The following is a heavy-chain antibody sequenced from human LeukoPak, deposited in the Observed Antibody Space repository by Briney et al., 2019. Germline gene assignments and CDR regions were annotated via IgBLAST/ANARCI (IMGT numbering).Heavy chain of an antibody. CDR3: AKRLPESCANGGCYVDS. CDR2: LNDVGSDE. CDR1: GFTFSTYD. J-gene: IGHJ4*02. D-gene: IGHD2-8*01. Sequence: GGSLRLSCGASGFTFSTYDMAWVRQAPGKGLEGVSSLNDVGSDEYYADYVKGRITISRDNSKNILFLQMSSLRAEDAAAYYFAKRLPESCANGGCYVDSWGQGTLVTVSP. V-gene: IGHV3-23*01.